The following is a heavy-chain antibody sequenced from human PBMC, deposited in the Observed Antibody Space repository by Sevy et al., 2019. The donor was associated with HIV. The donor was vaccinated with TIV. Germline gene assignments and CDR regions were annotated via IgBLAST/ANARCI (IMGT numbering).Heavy chain of an antibody. CDR1: GFTFSDYY. CDR3: ARDALGYDFWSGYYHDAFDI. D-gene: IGHD3-3*01. J-gene: IGHJ3*02. Sequence: GGSLRLSCAASGFTFSDYYMSWIRQAPGKGLEWVSYISSSGSTIYCADSVKGRFTISRDNAKNSLYLQMNSLRAEDTAVYYCARDALGYDFWSGYYHDAFDIWGQGTMVTVSS. V-gene: IGHV3-11*01. CDR2: ISSSGSTI.